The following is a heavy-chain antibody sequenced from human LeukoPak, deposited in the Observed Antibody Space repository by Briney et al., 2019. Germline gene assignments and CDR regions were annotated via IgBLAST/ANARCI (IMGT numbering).Heavy chain of an antibody. Sequence: GESLRISCKGSGYSFTTYWISWVRQMPGKGLEWMGRIDPSDSYTNYSPSFQGHVTISAHKSFSTAYLQWTSLKASDTAMYYCARHAKAYGSSCDYWGQGTLVTVSS. CDR1: GYSFTTYW. CDR2: IDPSDSYT. D-gene: IGHD6-13*01. J-gene: IGHJ4*02. V-gene: IGHV5-10-1*01. CDR3: ARHAKAYGSSCDY.